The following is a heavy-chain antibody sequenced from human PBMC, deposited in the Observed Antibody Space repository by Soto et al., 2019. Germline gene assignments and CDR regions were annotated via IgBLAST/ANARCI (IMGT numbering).Heavy chain of an antibody. CDR2: IKSDGSEK. CDR1: GFTFSHFW. V-gene: IGHV3-7*03. Sequence: EVQLVESGGGLVQPGGSLRLSCAASGFTFSHFWMNWVRQAPGKGLEWVANIKSDGSEKYYADSVKGRFTFSRDNAKNTLYLQMDSRRVEDTAVYYCARCRSYGMEGVERAVDIWGQGTKVTVSS. J-gene: IGHJ3*02. D-gene: IGHD1-26*01. CDR3: ARCRSYGMEGVERAVDI.